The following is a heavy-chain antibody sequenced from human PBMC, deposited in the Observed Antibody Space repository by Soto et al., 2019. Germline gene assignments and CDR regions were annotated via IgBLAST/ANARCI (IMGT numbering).Heavy chain of an antibody. CDR1: GGSLRSGSYY. CDR3: ARDSSGRHDY. Sequence: QVQLQESGPGLLKTSETLSLTCTVSGGSLRSGSYYWSWIRQPPGKGLEWIGYIHHGGATTYNASLKSRVTISVDTSKNQFFLKVNSVTAADTAVYFCARDSSGRHDYWGQGTPVTVSS. J-gene: IGHJ4*02. CDR2: IHHGGAT. D-gene: IGHD3-22*01. V-gene: IGHV4-61*01.